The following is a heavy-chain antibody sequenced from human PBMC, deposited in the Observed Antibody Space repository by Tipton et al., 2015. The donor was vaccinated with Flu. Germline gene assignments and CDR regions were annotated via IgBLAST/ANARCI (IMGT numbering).Heavy chain of an antibody. CDR2: IYYSGGT. CDR1: GGSISSYY. CDR3: ARDLKYTYYYYDMDV. D-gene: IGHD2-2*02. V-gene: IGHV4-59*01. Sequence: TLSLTCTVSGGSISSYYWCWMRQPPGKRLEWSGYIYYSGGTNYNPPLQSRVTIPVVTSKNQFSLKLSSVTAADTAVYYCARDLKYTYYYYDMDVWGQGPTLTVS. J-gene: IGHJ6*02.